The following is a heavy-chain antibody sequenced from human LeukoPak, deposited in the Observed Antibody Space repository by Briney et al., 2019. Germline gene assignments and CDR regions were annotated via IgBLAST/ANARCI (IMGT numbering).Heavy chain of an antibody. CDR1: GGSFSGYY. J-gene: IGHJ4*02. CDR2: INHSGST. CDR3: ARGGYGDYVLDY. D-gene: IGHD4-17*01. Sequence: SETLSLTRAVYGGSFSGYYWSWIRQPPGKGLEWIGEINHSGSTNYNPSLKSRVTISVDTSKNQFSLKLSSVTAADTAVYYCARGGYGDYVLDYWGQGTLVTVSS. V-gene: IGHV4-34*01.